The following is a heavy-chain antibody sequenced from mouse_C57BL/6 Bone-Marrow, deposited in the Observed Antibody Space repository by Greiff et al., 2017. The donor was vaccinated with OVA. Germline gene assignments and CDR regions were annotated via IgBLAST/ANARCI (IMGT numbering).Heavy chain of an antibody. CDR3: ARGYGYDVLDFDY. D-gene: IGHD2-2*01. Sequence: EVKLVESGGGLVQPGGSLSLSCAASGFTFTDYYMSWVRQPPGKALEWLGFIRNKANGYTTEYSASVKGRFTISRDNSQSILYLQMNALRAEDRATYYGARGYGYDVLDFDYWGQGTTLTVSS. CDR1: GFTFTDYY. CDR2: IRNKANGYTT. J-gene: IGHJ2*01. V-gene: IGHV7-3*01.